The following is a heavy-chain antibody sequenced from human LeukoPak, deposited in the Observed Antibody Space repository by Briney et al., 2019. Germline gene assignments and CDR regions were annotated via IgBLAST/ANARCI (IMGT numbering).Heavy chain of an antibody. Sequence: NPGGSLRLSCAASGFTFSSYSMNWVRQAPGKGLEWVSSISSSSSYIYYADSVKGRFTISRDNAKNSLYLQMNSLSAEDTAVYYCARADVLRFLEWLNEWGQGTLVTVSS. CDR1: GFTFSSYS. D-gene: IGHD3-3*01. J-gene: IGHJ4*02. CDR2: ISSSSSYI. CDR3: ARADVLRFLEWLNE. V-gene: IGHV3-21*01.